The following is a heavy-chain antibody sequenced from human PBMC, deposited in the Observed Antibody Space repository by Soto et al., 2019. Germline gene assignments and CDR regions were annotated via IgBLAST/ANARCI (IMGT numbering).Heavy chain of an antibody. Sequence: WTWIRQHPGKGLEWIGYIHHSGSPYYNPSLKSRVMISVDTSKNQFSLELNSVTAADTAVYYCAREGGDLSIDYWGQGTLVTVSP. CDR2: IHHSGSP. J-gene: IGHJ4*02. V-gene: IGHV4-31*02. CDR3: AREGGDLSIDY. D-gene: IGHD3-16*02.